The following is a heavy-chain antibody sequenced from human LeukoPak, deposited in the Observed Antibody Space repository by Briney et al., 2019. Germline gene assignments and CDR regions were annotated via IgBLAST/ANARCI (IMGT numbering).Heavy chain of an antibody. CDR3: ARVGDDFWSGYYSSGHVDY. CDR1: GYTFTNFG. Sequence: ASVKVSCKASGYTFTNFGISWVRQAPGQGLEWMGWISGYNGNTNYAQKLQGRVTMTTDTSTSTAYMELRSLRSDDTAVYYCARVGDDFWSGYYSSGHVDYWGQGTLVTVSS. V-gene: IGHV1-18*01. J-gene: IGHJ4*02. CDR2: ISGYNGNT. D-gene: IGHD3-3*01.